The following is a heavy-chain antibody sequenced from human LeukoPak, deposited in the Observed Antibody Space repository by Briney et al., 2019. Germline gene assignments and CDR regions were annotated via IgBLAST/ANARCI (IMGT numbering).Heavy chain of an antibody. D-gene: IGHD6-6*01. CDR1: GFTFSSYS. Sequence: GGSLRLSCEASGFTFSSYSMTWVRQAPGRGLEWLSIMSDSGAVTFYADSVKGRFTISRDNSKNTLYLQMNSLRAEDTAVYYCARDLKLATKSLDYWGQGTLVTVSS. V-gene: IGHV3-23*01. J-gene: IGHJ4*02. CDR2: MSDSGAVT. CDR3: ARDLKLATKSLDY.